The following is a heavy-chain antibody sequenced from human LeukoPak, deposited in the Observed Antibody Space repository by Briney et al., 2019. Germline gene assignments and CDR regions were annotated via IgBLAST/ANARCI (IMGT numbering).Heavy chain of an antibody. CDR1: GGSISSYY. J-gene: IGHJ4*02. Sequence: PSETLSLTCTVSGGSISSYYWSWIRQPPGKGLEWIGYIYTTGSGNYNPSLKSRVTISVDTSKNQFSLKLNSVTAADTAVYYCARHGSGGSGSYYDMSTNFDYWGQGTLVTVSS. D-gene: IGHD3-10*01. CDR2: IYTTGSG. V-gene: IGHV4-4*09. CDR3: ARHGSGGSGSYYDMSTNFDY.